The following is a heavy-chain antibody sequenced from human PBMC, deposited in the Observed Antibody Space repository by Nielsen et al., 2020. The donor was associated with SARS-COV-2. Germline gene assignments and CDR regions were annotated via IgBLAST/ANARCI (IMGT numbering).Heavy chain of an antibody. D-gene: IGHD5-24*01. Sequence: GGSLRLSCTPSGFTFGDYAITWVRQAPGKGLEWLGVIRSKTYGETTEYAASVKGRFTISRDDSKGIAYLQMNSLKTEDTAVYYCTRVYEMAPGAGWFDPWGQGTLVTVSS. CDR3: TRVYEMAPGAGWFDP. CDR1: GFTFGDYA. CDR2: IRSKTYGETT. V-gene: IGHV3-49*04. J-gene: IGHJ5*02.